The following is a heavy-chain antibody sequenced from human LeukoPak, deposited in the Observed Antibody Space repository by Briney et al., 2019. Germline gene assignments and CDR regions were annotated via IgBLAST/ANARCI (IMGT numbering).Heavy chain of an antibody. V-gene: IGHV3-23*01. CDR3: ATKRGQGTQLNYNWFDP. CDR1: GFTFSSYA. Sequence: GGSLRLSCAASGFTFSSYAMSWVRQAPGKGLEWVSAISGGKDSTYYADSVKGRFTISRDNSRSTLYLQMNSLRAEDTAIYYCATKRGQGTQLNYNWFDPWGQGTLVTVSS. J-gene: IGHJ5*02. D-gene: IGHD1-1*01. CDR2: ISGGKDST.